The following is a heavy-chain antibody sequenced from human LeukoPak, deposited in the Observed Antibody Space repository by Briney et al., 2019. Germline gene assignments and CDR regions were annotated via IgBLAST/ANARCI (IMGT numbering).Heavy chain of an antibody. Sequence: ASVKVSCKASGHSFTTYGMNWVPQAPGQGLEWMGWFNTYTGNPTYAQGFTGRFVLSMDTSASIAYMQISSLKAEDMAMYYCARAHSYSTSSLPGYWGQGTLVTVSS. D-gene: IGHD6-6*01. CDR1: GHSFTTYG. V-gene: IGHV7-81*01. J-gene: IGHJ4*02. CDR3: ARAHSYSTSSLPGY. CDR2: FNTYTGNP.